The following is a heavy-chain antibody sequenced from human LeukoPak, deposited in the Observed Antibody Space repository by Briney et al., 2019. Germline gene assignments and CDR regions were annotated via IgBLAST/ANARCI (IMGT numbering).Heavy chain of an antibody. CDR3: ARRGDGYSSSWYRYFDL. V-gene: IGHV4-34*01. CDR1: GGSFSGYY. Sequence: SETLSLTCAVYGGSFSGYYWSWIRQPPGKGLEWIGEINHSGSTNYNPSLKGRVTISVDTSKNQFSLKLSSVTAADTAVYYCARRGDGYSSSWYRYFDLWGRGTLVTVSS. D-gene: IGHD6-13*01. J-gene: IGHJ2*01. CDR2: INHSGST.